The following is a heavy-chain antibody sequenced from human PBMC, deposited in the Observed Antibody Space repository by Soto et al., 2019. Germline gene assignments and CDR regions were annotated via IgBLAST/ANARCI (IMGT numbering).Heavy chain of an antibody. Sequence: QPQLQESGPGLVKPPETLSLTCTVSGGSISSRSHYWGWIRQSPGRHLEWIGSSYYRGSTHYNPSLKTRVTISVDTSKNQVSLKVYSMTAADTAVYYCATADGFGVVTPFFEYWGQGILVTVSS. J-gene: IGHJ4*02. CDR3: ATADGFGVVTPFFEY. D-gene: IGHD3-3*01. CDR2: SYYRGST. V-gene: IGHV4-39*01. CDR1: GGSISSRSHY.